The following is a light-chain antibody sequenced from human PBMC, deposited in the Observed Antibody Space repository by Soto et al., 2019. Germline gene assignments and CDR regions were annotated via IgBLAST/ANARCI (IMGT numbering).Light chain of an antibody. CDR3: QQYGSSPPRT. Sequence: EIVLTQSPATLSLSPGERATLSSRASQTITTYLAWYQQKPGQAPRLLIYGASTRATDVPDRFSGSGSGADFTPSISRLEPEDFAVYYCQQYGSSPPRTFGQGTKVDIK. CDR2: GAS. J-gene: IGKJ1*01. V-gene: IGKV3-20*01. CDR1: QTITTY.